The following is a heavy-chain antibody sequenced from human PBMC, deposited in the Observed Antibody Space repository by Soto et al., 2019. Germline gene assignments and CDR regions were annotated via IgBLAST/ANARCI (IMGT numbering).Heavy chain of an antibody. Sequence: QVQLMESGGSVRQPGRSLRLSCAAPGCTFSSYGMHWVRQAPGKGLEWVTIISNDGSIPYYGDAVKGRFTVSRDNSKTTLFLEMNNLTAKDTATYSCAKDRRDSSSTCSRCFGMDVWGQGTTVTVSS. J-gene: IGHJ6*02. CDR1: GCTFSSYG. CDR2: ISNDGSIP. CDR3: AKDRRDSSSTCSRCFGMDV. D-gene: IGHD2-2*01. V-gene: IGHV3-30*18.